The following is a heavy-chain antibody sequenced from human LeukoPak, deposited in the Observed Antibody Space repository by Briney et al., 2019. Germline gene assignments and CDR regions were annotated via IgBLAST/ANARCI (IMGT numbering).Heavy chain of an antibody. D-gene: IGHD6-13*01. CDR3: AKKAAGTGGVWTYFDY. Sequence: PGGSLRLSCAASGFTFSSYWMSWVRQAPGKGLEWVSAISGSGGSTYYADSVKGRFTISRDNSKNTLYLQMNSLRAEDTAVYYCAKKAAGTGGVWTYFDYWGQGTLVTVSS. V-gene: IGHV3-23*01. CDR1: GFTFSSYW. CDR2: ISGSGGST. J-gene: IGHJ4*02.